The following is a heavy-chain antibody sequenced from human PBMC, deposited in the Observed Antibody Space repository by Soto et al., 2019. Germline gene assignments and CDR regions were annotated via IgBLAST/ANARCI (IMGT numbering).Heavy chain of an antibody. CDR3: ARELKGGSYPFDY. D-gene: IGHD1-26*01. CDR2: ISSSSSYM. CDR1: GFTFSSYT. J-gene: IGHJ4*02. Sequence: LRLSCAASGFTFSSYTMNWVRQAPGKGLEWVSSISSSSSYMYYGDSLKGRFTISRDNAKNSLYLQMNSLRAEDTAVYYCARELKGGSYPFDYWGQGTLVTVSS. V-gene: IGHV3-21*01.